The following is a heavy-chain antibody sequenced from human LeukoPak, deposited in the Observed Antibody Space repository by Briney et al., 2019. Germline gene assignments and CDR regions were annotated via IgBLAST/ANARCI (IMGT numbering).Heavy chain of an antibody. CDR1: GFTFSSYP. Sequence: GGSLRLSCAASGFTFSSYPMHWVRQAPGKGLGWVAVISNDGSDKHCADSVEGRFTISRDNSKNTLYLQMNSLRAEDTAVYYCARDVVEAAAVYYFDYWGQGTLVTVSS. V-gene: IGHV3-30-3*01. CDR3: ARDVVEAAAVYYFDY. J-gene: IGHJ4*02. D-gene: IGHD6-13*01. CDR2: ISNDGSDK.